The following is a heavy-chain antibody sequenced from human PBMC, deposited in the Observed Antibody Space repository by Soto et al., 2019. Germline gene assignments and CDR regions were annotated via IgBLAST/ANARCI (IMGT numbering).Heavy chain of an antibody. Sequence: PSETLSLTCAVYGGSFSGYYWSWIRQPPGKGLEWIGEINHSGSTNYNPSLKSRVTISVDTSKNQFSLKLSSVTAADTAVYHCARAGGSGRTFDYWSQGTLVTVSS. V-gene: IGHV4-34*01. J-gene: IGHJ4*02. CDR2: INHSGST. D-gene: IGHD3-10*01. CDR1: GGSFSGYY. CDR3: ARAGGSGRTFDY.